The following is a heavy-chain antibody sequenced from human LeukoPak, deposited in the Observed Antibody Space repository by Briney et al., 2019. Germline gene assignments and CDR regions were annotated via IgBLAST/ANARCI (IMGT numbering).Heavy chain of an antibody. J-gene: IGHJ5*02. CDR1: GGSISSYY. CDR3: ARGTVTTMVAWFDP. D-gene: IGHD4-17*01. Sequence: PSETLSLTCTVSGGSISSYYWSWIRQPPGKGLEWIGYIYYSGSTNYNPSLKSRVTISVDTSKNQSSLKLSSVTAADTAVYYCARGTVTTMVAWFDPWGQGTLVTVSS. CDR2: IYYSGST. V-gene: IGHV4-59*01.